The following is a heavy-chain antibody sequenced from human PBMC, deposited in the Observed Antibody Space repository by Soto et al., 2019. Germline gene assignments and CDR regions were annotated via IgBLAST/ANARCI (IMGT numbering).Heavy chain of an antibody. D-gene: IGHD5-18*01. V-gene: IGHV1-69*13. CDR1: GGTFSSYA. J-gene: IGHJ4*02. Sequence: GASVKVSCKASGGTFSSYAISWVRQAPGQGLEWMGGIIPIFGTANYAQKFQGRVTITADESTSTAYMELSSLRSEDTAVYYCAISFTAMPSYYFAYWGQGTLVTVSS. CDR2: IIPIFGTA. CDR3: AISFTAMPSYYFAY.